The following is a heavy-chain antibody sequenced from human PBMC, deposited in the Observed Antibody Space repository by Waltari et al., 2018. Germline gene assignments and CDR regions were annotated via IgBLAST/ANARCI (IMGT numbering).Heavy chain of an antibody. J-gene: IGHJ3*02. CDR2: VDPEDGET. CDR3: ASRGAYNWNDGSAFDI. Sequence: EVQLVQSGAEVKKPGATVKISCKASGYTFTDYYMHWVQQAPGKGLEWMGRVDPEDGETIYAEKFQGRVTITADTSTDTAYMELSSLRSEDTAVYYCASRGAYNWNDGSAFDIWGQGTMVTVSS. D-gene: IGHD1-20*01. V-gene: IGHV1-69-2*01. CDR1: GYTFTDYY.